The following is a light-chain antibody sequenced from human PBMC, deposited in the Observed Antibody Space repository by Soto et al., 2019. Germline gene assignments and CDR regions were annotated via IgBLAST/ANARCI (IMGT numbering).Light chain of an antibody. CDR1: NIGSKN. J-gene: IGLJ2*01. Sequence: SYEMTQPPSVTVAPGKTARITCGGNNIGSKNVHWYQQKPGQAPVLVIYYDSDRPSGIPERFSGSNSGNTATLTISRVEAGVETDYYCPVWDSSSDPVFGGGTKLTVL. CDR3: PVWDSSSDPV. CDR2: YDS. V-gene: IGLV3-21*04.